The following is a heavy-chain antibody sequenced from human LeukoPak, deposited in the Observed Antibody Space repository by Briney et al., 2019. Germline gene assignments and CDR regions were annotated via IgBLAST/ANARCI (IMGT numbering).Heavy chain of an antibody. CDR2: ISGSDGST. CDR1: GFTFSSYG. V-gene: IGHV3-23*01. Sequence: GGSLRLSCAASGFTFSSYGMSWVRQAPGKGLEWISAISGSDGSTYYADSVKGRFTISRDNSKNTLYLQMNSLRAEDTAVYYCAKNTGGLDYWGQGTLVTVSS. D-gene: IGHD1-14*01. CDR3: AKNTGGLDY. J-gene: IGHJ4*02.